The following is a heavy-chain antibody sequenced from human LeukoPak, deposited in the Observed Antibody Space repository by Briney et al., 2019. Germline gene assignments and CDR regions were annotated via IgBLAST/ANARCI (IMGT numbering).Heavy chain of an antibody. Sequence: SETLSLTCTVSGGLISISTYYWGWIRQPPGKGLEWIGSIYYSGTTHYNPSLKSRVTIAVDTSKNQFSLKLISVTAADTAVYYCARGTFSSGWTYYIDDSGQGTLVTASS. V-gene: IGHV4-39*07. CDR3: ARGTFSSGWTYYIDD. D-gene: IGHD6-19*01. J-gene: IGHJ4*02. CDR1: GGLISISTYY. CDR2: IYYSGTT.